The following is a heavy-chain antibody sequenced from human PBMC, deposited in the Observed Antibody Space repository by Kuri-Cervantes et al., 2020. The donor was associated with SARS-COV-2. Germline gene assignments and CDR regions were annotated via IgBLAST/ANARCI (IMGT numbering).Heavy chain of an antibody. CDR2: IVVGSGDT. V-gene: IGHV1-58*02. Sequence: SVKVSCKTSGFTFTGSTIQWVRQARGQGLEWIGWIVVGSGDTSYAQEFQDRVTITRDMSTATAYMELRTLRSEDTAVYFCSLDAFDYWGQGTLVIVSS. CDR1: GFTFTGST. J-gene: IGHJ4*02. CDR3: SLDAFDY. D-gene: IGHD2-8*01.